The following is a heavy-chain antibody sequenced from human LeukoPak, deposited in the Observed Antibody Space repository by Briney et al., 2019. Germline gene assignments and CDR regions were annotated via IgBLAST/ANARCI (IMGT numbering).Heavy chain of an antibody. V-gene: IGHV1-2*02. CDR3: ARERGSCSSASCSTSDAFDF. J-gene: IGHJ3*01. CDR1: GYTFTVYF. CDR2: INPNSGGT. D-gene: IGHD2-2*02. Sequence: ASVKVSCRASGYTFTVYFMHWVRQAPGQGLEWMGYINPNSGGTQYAQKFQGRVTMTRDTSISIAYMQLSSLSSDDAAVYYCARERGSCSSASCSTSDAFDFWGQGTMVTVSS.